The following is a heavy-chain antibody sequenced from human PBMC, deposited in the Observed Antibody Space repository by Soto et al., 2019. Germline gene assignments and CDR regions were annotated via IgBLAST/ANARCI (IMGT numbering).Heavy chain of an antibody. CDR2: ISYDGSNK. D-gene: IGHD6-6*01. CDR3: AKDLVRSIAAPGVGG. Sequence: GGSLRLSCAASGFTFSSYGMHWVRQAPGKGLEWVAVISYDGSNKYYADSVKGRFTISRDNSKNTLYLQMNSLRAEDTAVYYCAKDLVRSIAAPGVGGWGQGTLVTVSS. CDR1: GFTFSSYG. V-gene: IGHV3-30*18. J-gene: IGHJ4*02.